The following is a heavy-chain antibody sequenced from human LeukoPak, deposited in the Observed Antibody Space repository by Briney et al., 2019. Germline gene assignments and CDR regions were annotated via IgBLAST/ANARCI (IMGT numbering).Heavy chain of an antibody. CDR1: GGSISSYY. V-gene: IGHV4-59*01. D-gene: IGHD3-3*01. Sequence: SETLSLTCTVSGGSISSYYWSWIRQPPGKGLEWIGYIYYSGSTNYNPSLKSRVTISVDTSKNQFSLKLSSVTAADTAVYYCAREPVTIFGVVIGIIWGQGTMVTVSS. CDR3: AREPVTIFGVVIGII. J-gene: IGHJ3*02. CDR2: IYYSGST.